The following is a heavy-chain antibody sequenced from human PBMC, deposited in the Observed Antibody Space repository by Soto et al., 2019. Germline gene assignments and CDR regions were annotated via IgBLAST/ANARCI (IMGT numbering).Heavy chain of an antibody. CDR3: ARQEKAPKMIDY. J-gene: IGHJ4*02. CDR1: GGSISSGDYY. V-gene: IGHV4-30-4*01. Sequence: TSETLSLTCTVSGGSISSGDYYWSWIRQPPGKGLEWIGYIYYSGSTYYNPSLKSRVTISVDTSKNQFSLKLSSVTAADTAVYYCARQEKAPKMIDYWGQGTLVTVSS. CDR2: IYYSGST.